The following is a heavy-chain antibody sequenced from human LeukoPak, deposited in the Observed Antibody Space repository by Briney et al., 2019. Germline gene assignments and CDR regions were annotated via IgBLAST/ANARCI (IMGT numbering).Heavy chain of an antibody. CDR1: GGSISSGAYY. Sequence: SETLSLTCTVSGGSISSGAYYWSWIRQHPGKGLEWIGYIYYSGSTYYNPSLKSRLTISVDTSKNRFSLKLSSVTAADTAVYYCARHIPYSSGWYFDYWGQGTLVTVSS. V-gene: IGHV4-31*03. CDR3: ARHIPYSSGWYFDY. CDR2: IYYSGST. J-gene: IGHJ4*02. D-gene: IGHD6-19*01.